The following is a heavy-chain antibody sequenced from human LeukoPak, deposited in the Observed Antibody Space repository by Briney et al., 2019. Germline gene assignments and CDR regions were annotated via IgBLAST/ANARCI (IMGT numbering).Heavy chain of an antibody. Sequence: GGSLSLSCAASGFTFSSYAMHWVRQAPGKGLEWVAVISYAGSNKYYADSVKGRFTISRDNSKNTLYLQMNSLRAEDTAVYYCARWDFGFDYWGQGTLVTVSS. J-gene: IGHJ4*02. CDR1: GFTFSSYA. V-gene: IGHV3-30*03. CDR3: ARWDFGFDY. D-gene: IGHD1-26*01. CDR2: ISYAGSNK.